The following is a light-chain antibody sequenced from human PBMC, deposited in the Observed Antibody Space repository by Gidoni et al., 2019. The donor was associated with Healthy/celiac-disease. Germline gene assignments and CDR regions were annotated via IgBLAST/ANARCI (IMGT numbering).Light chain of an antibody. CDR2: TAS. V-gene: IGKV1-5*03. J-gene: IGKJ1*01. CDR3: QQYNSYST. CDR1: QSISSW. Sequence: DIQMTQSPSTLSASVGDRGNITCRASQSISSWLAWYQQKPGKAPKLLIYTASSLESGVPSRFSGSGSGTEFTLTISRLQPDDFATYYCQQYNSYSTFGQGTKVEIK.